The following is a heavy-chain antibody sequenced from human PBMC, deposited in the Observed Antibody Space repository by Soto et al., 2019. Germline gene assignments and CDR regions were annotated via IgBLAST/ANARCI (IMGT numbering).Heavy chain of an antibody. Sequence: GGSLRLSCAASGFTFSSYGIHWVRQAPGKGLEWVALISYDASAEYYAHSVKGRFIISRDNSKNTVYLQINSLSAEDTAVYYCAKXERREIQLTYLTYGMDVWGQGTTVTVSS. CDR1: GFTFSSYG. V-gene: IGHV3-30*18. CDR2: ISYDASAE. CDR3: AKXERREIQLTYLTYGMDV. J-gene: IGHJ6*02.